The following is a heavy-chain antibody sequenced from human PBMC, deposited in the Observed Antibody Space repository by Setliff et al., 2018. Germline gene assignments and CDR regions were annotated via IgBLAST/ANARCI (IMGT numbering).Heavy chain of an antibody. CDR2: FYTSGST. J-gene: IGHJ5*02. Sequence: PSETLSLTCTVSGDSISSGGYYWTWIRQPAGKGLEWIGHFYTSGSTNYNPSLRSRVTISVDTSKNQFSLKLYSVTAADTATYYCARAGPTLTIFRVLVISWFDPWGQGSLVTVSS. D-gene: IGHD3-3*01. CDR3: ARAGPTLTIFRVLVISWFDP. CDR1: GDSISSGGYY. V-gene: IGHV4-61*09.